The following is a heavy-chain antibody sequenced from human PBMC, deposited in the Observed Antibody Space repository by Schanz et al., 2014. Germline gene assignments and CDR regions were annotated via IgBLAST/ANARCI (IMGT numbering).Heavy chain of an antibody. CDR2: ITYNGGTI. Sequence: EVQLVESGGGLVQPGGSLRLSCSASGFTFSIYAMHWVRQAPGKGLEWISYITYNGGTIYYADSVKGRFTISRDNAKNSLYLQMNSLRVEDTAVYYCAASSGWHPSTDYWGQGTLVAVSS. CDR3: AASSGWHPSTDY. J-gene: IGHJ4*02. D-gene: IGHD6-19*01. V-gene: IGHV3-48*01. CDR1: GFTFSIYA.